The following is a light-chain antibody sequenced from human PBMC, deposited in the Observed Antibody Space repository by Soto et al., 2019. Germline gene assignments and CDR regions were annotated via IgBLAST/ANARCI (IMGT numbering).Light chain of an antibody. J-gene: IGKJ5*01. CDR1: QTVSSY. V-gene: IGKV1-39*01. CDR2: ATS. Sequence: IQVTQSTSSLSASVGDRVNITCRASQTVSSYLNWYQQKPGTVPKLLIYATSNLQSGVPSRFSGRGFGTDFTLTISSLQPEDFATYYCHPSFTPPSFGQGTRPEIK. CDR3: HPSFTPPS.